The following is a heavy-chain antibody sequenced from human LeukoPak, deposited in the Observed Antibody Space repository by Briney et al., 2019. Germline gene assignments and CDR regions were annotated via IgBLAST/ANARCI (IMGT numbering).Heavy chain of an antibody. CDR3: ARHNYDVLTGYWLDP. D-gene: IGHD3-9*01. V-gene: IGHV4-34*01. J-gene: IGHJ5*02. CDR2: INHSGST. Sequence: SETLSLTCAVYGLSFSGYYWSWIRHPPGKELQWIGEINHSGSTNYNPSLKSRVTISVDTSKNQFSLKLRSVTAADTAVYYCARHNYDVLTGYWLDPWGQGTLVTVSS. CDR1: GLSFSGYY.